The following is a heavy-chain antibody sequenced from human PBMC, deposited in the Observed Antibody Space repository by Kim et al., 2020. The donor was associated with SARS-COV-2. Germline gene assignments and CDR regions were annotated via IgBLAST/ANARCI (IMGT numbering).Heavy chain of an antibody. Sequence: GGSLRLSCAASGFTFSSYEMNWVRQAPGKGLEWVSYISSSGSTIYYADSVKGRFTISRDNATNSLYLQMNSLRAEDTAVYYCARESTSLGYEVNYYYYGMDVWGQGATVTVSS. CDR1: GFTFSSYE. J-gene: IGHJ6*02. D-gene: IGHD5-12*01. CDR3: ARESTSLGYEVNYYYYGMDV. V-gene: IGHV3-48*03. CDR2: ISSSGSTI.